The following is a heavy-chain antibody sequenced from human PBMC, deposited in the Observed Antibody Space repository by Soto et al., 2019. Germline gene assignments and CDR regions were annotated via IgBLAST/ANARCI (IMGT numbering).Heavy chain of an antibody. J-gene: IGHJ3*02. D-gene: IGHD4-17*01. CDR2: ISSSSSTI. CDR1: GFTFSSYS. Sequence: GGSLRLSCAASGFTFSSYSMNWVRQAPGKGLEWVSYISSSSSTIYYADSVKGRFTISRDNAKNSLYLQMNSLRAEDAAVYYCARVGDYGAFDIWGQGTMVTVSS. CDR3: ARVGDYGAFDI. V-gene: IGHV3-48*01.